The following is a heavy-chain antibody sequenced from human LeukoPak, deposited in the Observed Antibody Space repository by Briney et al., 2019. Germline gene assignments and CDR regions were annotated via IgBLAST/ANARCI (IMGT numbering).Heavy chain of an antibody. Sequence: PGGSLRLSCAASGFTFNNYDIHWVRQATGKGLEWVSAIGTAGDTYYPGSVKGRFIISRENAKNSLYLQMNSLRAGDTAVYYCAREITGYGMDVWGQGTTVTVSS. CDR3: AREITGYGMDV. CDR2: IGTAGDT. J-gene: IGHJ6*02. V-gene: IGHV3-13*01. D-gene: IGHD1-20*01. CDR1: GFTFNNYD.